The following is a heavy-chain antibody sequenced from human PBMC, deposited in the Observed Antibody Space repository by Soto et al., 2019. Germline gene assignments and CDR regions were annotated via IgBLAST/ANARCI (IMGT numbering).Heavy chain of an antibody. V-gene: IGHV4-4*08. CDR3: ARAIAGYSYGAYYYYYMDV. CDR1: GGSISSDY. D-gene: IGHD5-18*01. Sequence: QVQLQESGPGLVKPSETLSLTCTVSGGSISSDYWSWIRQPPGKGLEWIGNIYSSGSTNYNPSLKSRVTISEDPSNNQFSLKLNSVTAADTAVYYCARAIAGYSYGAYYYYYMDVWGKGTTVTVSS. CDR2: IYSSGST. J-gene: IGHJ6*03.